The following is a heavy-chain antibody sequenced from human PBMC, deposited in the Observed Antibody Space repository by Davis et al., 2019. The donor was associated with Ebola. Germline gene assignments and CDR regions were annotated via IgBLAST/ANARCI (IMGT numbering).Heavy chain of an antibody. CDR2: VSSDGRIK. Sequence: GESLKISCAASGFTFSSHGIHWVRQAPGKGLEWLAVVSSDGRIKYYADSVRGRFTISRDNSWNTLYLQMNGLRPEDTAVYYCAKEYGSTGSSFQSYFDFWGQGTLVTVSS. J-gene: IGHJ4*02. CDR1: GFTFSSHG. D-gene: IGHD1-26*01. CDR3: AKEYGSTGSSFQSYFDF. V-gene: IGHV3-30*18.